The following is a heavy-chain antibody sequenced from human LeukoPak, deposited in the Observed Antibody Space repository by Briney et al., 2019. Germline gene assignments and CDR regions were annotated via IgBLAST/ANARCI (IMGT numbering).Heavy chain of an antibody. CDR1: GGSLSGYY. D-gene: IGHD1-1*01. V-gene: IGHV4-34*01. J-gene: IGHJ3*02. CDR2: IYRSGST. CDR3: ARDGWNDDDGFDI. Sequence: SETLSLTCAVYGGSLSGYYWSWIRQPPGKGLEWIGSIYRSGSTYYNPSLKSRVTISADTSKNQFSLKLSSVTAADTAVYYCARDGWNDDDGFDIWGQGTMVTVSS.